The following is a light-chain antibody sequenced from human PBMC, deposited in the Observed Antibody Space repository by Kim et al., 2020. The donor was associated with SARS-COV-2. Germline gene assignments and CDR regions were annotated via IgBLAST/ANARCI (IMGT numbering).Light chain of an antibody. J-gene: IGLJ3*02. CDR3: QTWGTGIWV. V-gene: IGLV4-69*01. CDR1: SGHSSYA. CDR2: LNSDGSH. Sequence: QLVLTQSPSASASLGAPVKLTCTLSSGHSSYAIAWHQQQPEKGPRYLMKLNSDGSHSKGDGIPDRFSGSSSGAERYLTISSLQSEDEADYYCQTWGTGIWVFGGGTKLTVL.